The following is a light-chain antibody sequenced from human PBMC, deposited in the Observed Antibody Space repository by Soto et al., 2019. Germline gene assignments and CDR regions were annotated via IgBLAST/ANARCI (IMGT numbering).Light chain of an antibody. CDR1: QSLVDSDGNTY. CDR3: MQGTYWPPWT. J-gene: IGKJ1*01. V-gene: IGKV2-30*01. CDR2: KVS. Sequence: DVVLTQSPLSLPVTLGQPASISCRSSQSLVDSDGNTYLNWFQQRPGQSPRRLIYKVSNRDSGVPDRCIVRGAGTDFTLKISRVEAEDVGVYYRMQGTYWPPWTFGQGTKVEIK.